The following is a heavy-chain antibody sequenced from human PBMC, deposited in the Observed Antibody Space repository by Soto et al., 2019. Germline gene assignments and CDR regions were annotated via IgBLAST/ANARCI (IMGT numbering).Heavy chain of an antibody. V-gene: IGHV3-9*01. J-gene: IGHJ5*02. CDR1: GFTFDDYA. D-gene: IGHD1-20*01. Sequence: GGSLRLSCTASGFTFDDYAMHWVRQGPGKGLEWVSGISWNSANIFYEDSVKGRFTTSRDNPKNSFSLQMNSLRAEDTVLYYCATTRDLGKCGNNCPGNSQFDPWGQGTLVTVSS. CDR2: ISWNSANI. CDR3: ATTRDLGKCGNNCPGNSQFDP.